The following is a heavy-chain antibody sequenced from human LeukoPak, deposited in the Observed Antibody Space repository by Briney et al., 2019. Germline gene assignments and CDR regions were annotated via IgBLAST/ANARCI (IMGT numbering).Heavy chain of an antibody. V-gene: IGHV4-39*01. Sequence: SETLSLTCTVSGGSISSSSYYWGWIRQPPGKGLEWIVNIYYSGSTYYNPSLKSRVTISVYTSKTPFSLKLSSVTAADTAVYYCARLAGSYFYNYYYIDVWGKGTTVTISS. CDR3: ARLAGSYFYNYYYIDV. D-gene: IGHD1-26*01. J-gene: IGHJ6*03. CDR2: IYYSGST. CDR1: GGSISSSSYY.